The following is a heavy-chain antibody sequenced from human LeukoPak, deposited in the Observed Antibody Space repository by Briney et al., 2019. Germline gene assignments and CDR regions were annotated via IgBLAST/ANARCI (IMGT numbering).Heavy chain of an antibody. Sequence: GNSLRLSCVASGFTFSEFAMHWVRQPPGKGLEWVAVISYDGTNKYYADSGKGRFTISRDNSKNTLYLQMNSLRAEDTAVYYCAKDAYGSGVNWFDPWGQGTLVTVSS. J-gene: IGHJ5*02. CDR1: GFTFSEFA. D-gene: IGHD3-10*01. CDR3: AKDAYGSGVNWFDP. V-gene: IGHV3-30*18. CDR2: ISYDGTNK.